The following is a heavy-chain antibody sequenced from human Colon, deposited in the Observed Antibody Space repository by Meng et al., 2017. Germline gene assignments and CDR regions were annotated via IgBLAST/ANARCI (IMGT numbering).Heavy chain of an antibody. V-gene: IGHV4-31*03. CDR1: GDSMSSGNFY. J-gene: IGHJ3*01. CDR2: INDIGT. CDR3: ARETSIAVRLGPATLPHDVFDV. Sequence: VELQGSGPELVKPSQTLSLICNVYGDSMSSGNFYWSWIRQQPGKGLEWVGYINDIGTSHHPSLKSRVTISIDKSQNQFSLKMTSVTAADTAVYYCARETSIAVRLGPATLPHDVFDVWGQGRMVTVSS. D-gene: IGHD7-27*01.